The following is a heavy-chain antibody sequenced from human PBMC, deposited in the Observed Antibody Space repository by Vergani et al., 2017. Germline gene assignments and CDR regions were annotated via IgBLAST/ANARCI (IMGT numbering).Heavy chain of an antibody. D-gene: IGHD6-19*01. CDR3: ARDSLAVAGTVY. CDR1: GFTFDDYA. CDR2: ISWNSGGI. Sequence: EVQLVESGGGLVQPGRSLRLSCAASGFTFDDYAMHWVRQAPGKGLEWVSGISWNSGGIGYADSVKGRFTISRDNAKNSLYLQMNSLRAEDTAVYYCARDSLAVAGTVYWGQGTLVTVSS. V-gene: IGHV3-9*01. J-gene: IGHJ4*02.